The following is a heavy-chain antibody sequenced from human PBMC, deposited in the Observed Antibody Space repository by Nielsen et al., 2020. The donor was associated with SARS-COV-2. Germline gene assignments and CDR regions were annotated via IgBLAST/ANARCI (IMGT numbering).Heavy chain of an antibody. CDR1: GGSLSGFQ. Sequence: SETLSLTCVVYGGSLSGFQWTWIRQPPGKGLEWIAQINHSGDTKHNPSLKSRVTISVDTSKNQFSLKLSSVTAADTAVYYCARGRNENDYMDVWGSGTTVTMSS. CDR2: INHSGDT. CDR3: ARGRNENDYMDV. D-gene: IGHD1-14*01. J-gene: IGHJ6*03. V-gene: IGHV4-34*01.